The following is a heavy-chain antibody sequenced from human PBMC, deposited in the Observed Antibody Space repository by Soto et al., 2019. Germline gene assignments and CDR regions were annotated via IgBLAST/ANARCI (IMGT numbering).Heavy chain of an antibody. J-gene: IGHJ3*02. CDR2: MNPNSGNT. V-gene: IGHV1-8*01. Sequence: QVQLVQSGAEVKKPGASVKVSCKASGYTFTSYDINWVRRAAGQGLEWMGWMNPNSGNTGYAQKFQGRVTMTRNTSISTAYMELSSLRSQVTAVYYCARGINYYDSGDDAFDIWGQGTMVTVSS. D-gene: IGHD3-10*01. CDR3: ARGINYYDSGDDAFDI. CDR1: GYTFTSYD.